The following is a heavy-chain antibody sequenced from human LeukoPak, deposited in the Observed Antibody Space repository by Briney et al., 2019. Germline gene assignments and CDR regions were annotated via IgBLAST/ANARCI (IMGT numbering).Heavy chain of an antibody. CDR3: ARKRYWDDYVWGSYRLGYYFDY. J-gene: IGHJ4*02. CDR2: IYYSGST. Sequence: PSETLSLTCTVSGGSISSSSYYWGWIRQPPGKGREWIGSIYYSGSTYYNPSLKSRVTISVDTSKNQFSLKLSSVTAADTAVYYCARKRYWDDYVWGSYRLGYYFDYWGQGTLVTVSS. D-gene: IGHD3-16*02. CDR1: GGSISSSSYY. V-gene: IGHV4-39*01.